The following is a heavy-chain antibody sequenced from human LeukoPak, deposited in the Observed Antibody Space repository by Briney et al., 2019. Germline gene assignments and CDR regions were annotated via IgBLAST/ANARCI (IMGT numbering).Heavy chain of an antibody. CDR2: INAGNGNT. J-gene: IGHJ5*02. CDR1: GYTFTSYA. D-gene: IGHD1-1*01. V-gene: IGHV1-3*03. CDR3: ARDRHDPRGNNWFDP. Sequence: ASVKVSCKASGYTFTSYAMHWVRQAPGQRLEWMGWINAGNGNTKYSQEFQGRVTITRDTSASTAYMELSSLRSEDMAVYYCARDRHDPRGNNWFDPWGQGTLVTVSS.